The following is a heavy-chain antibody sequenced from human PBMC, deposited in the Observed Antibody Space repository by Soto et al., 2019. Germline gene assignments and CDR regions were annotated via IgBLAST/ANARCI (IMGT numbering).Heavy chain of an antibody. D-gene: IGHD2-2*02. CDR2: ISYDGNNK. CDR1: GFTFSRYG. V-gene: IGHV3-30*18. Sequence: GGSLRLSCAASGFTFSRYGMHWVRQAPGKGLEWVAVISYDGNNKYYADSVKGRFTISRDNSKNTLYVQMNSLSLEDTAVYYCAKARGGYCSSSTNCYIADYWGQGTLVTVSS. J-gene: IGHJ4*02. CDR3: AKARGGYCSSSTNCYIADY.